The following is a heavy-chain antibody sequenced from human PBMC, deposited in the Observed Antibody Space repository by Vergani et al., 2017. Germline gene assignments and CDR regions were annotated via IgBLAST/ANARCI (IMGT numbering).Heavy chain of an antibody. D-gene: IGHD7-27*01. V-gene: IGHV3-23*01. J-gene: IGHJ5*02. CDR3: ARETGRFDP. CDR1: GFTFSTYA. Sequence: EVQLLESGGGLVKPGGSLRLSCAASGFTFSTYAMTWVRQAPGKGLEWVSIISGSAGSTYYADSVKGRFTISRDNSKNTLYLQMNSLRAEDTAIYYCARETGRFDPWGQGTLVTVSS. CDR2: ISGSAGST.